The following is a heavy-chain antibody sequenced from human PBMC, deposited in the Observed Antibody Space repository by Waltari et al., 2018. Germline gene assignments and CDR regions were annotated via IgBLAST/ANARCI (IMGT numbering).Heavy chain of an antibody. Sequence: HVQLQASGPGLLKPSQTLSLRCNVSGYSISIGGFYWGWVRQYPEKGLEWLAYMYYDGSTYYNPSLKSRLHISIDASNNQFSLQLRDVSAADTAIYFCARAQSGGYCFDFWGQGTLVTVSS. CDR1: GYSISIGGFY. V-gene: IGHV4-31*03. J-gene: IGHJ4*02. CDR3: ARAQSGGYCFDF. D-gene: IGHD2-21*01. CDR2: MYYDGST.